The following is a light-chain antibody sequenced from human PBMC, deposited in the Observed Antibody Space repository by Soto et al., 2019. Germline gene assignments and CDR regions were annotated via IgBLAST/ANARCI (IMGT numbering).Light chain of an antibody. J-gene: IGLJ2*01. V-gene: IGLV2-11*01. CDR3: SSYAGSYTFVV. Sequence: QSVLTQPRSVSGSPGQSVTISCTGTSSDVGAYDYVSWYQQDPGKAPKVLIYDVSERPSGVPDRFSGSKSDNTASLTISGLQAEDEADYYCSSYAGSYTFVVFGGGTKLNVL. CDR2: DVS. CDR1: SSDVGAYDY.